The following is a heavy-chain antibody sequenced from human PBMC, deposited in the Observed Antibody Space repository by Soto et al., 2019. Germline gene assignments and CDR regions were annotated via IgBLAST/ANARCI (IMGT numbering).Heavy chain of an antibody. CDR2: ITNTGGDT. CDR3: ARASGESEPGSRVFDS. Sequence: EVQLLESGGDLVQPGGSLRLSCAASGFTFSSNAMSWVRQAPGKGLEWVSVITNTGGDTVYADSVKGRFTMSRDNSKNILYVQMNSLRVEDTAISYCARASGESEPGSRVFDSWGQGTLVTVSS. D-gene: IGHD3-10*01. J-gene: IGHJ4*02. CDR1: GFTFSSNA. V-gene: IGHV3-23*01.